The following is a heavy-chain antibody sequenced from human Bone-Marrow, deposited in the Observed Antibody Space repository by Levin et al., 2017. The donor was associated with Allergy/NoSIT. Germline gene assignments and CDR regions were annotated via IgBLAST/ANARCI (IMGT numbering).Heavy chain of an antibody. Sequence: MAGGSLRLSCTVSGGSISGSTYYWGWIRQPPGKGLEWIGSTYHDGSTYYNPSLKSRITVSVDTSRNQFSLKVRSVTAADTAVYYCASRTYRDWGQGTLVTVSS. CDR2: TYHDGST. CDR3: ASRTYRD. V-gene: IGHV4-39*01. J-gene: IGHJ4*02. CDR1: GGSISGSTYY. D-gene: IGHD2-21*01.